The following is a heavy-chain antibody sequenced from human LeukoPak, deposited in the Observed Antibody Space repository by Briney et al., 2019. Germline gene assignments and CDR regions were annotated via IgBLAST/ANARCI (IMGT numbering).Heavy chain of an antibody. D-gene: IGHD2-2*01. J-gene: IGHJ3*01. V-gene: IGHV3-23*01. Sequence: PGGSLRLSCAASGFTFSDSAMNWVRQAPGKGLEWLSLTNFSGGNTYYADSMKGRFTISRDNSKDTLYLQMNSLRAEDTALYYCARKGRYCSTTSCYTFDAFDLWGQGTMVTVSS. CDR2: TNFSGGNT. CDR3: ARKGRYCSTTSCYTFDAFDL. CDR1: GFTFSDSA.